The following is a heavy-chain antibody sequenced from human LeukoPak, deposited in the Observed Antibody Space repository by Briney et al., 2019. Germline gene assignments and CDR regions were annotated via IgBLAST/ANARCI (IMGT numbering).Heavy chain of an antibody. CDR2: ISSSTGTV. J-gene: IGHJ5*02. CDR3: ARARGDGVSWFDP. CDR1: GFTFSSYE. D-gene: IGHD4-17*01. V-gene: IGHV3-48*03. Sequence: GGSLRLSCKASGFTFSSYEMNWVRQAPGKGPEWVAWISSSTGTVYYADSVKGRFTISRDNAKNSLYLQMNSLRAEDTAVYYCARARGDGVSWFDPWGQGTLVTVSS.